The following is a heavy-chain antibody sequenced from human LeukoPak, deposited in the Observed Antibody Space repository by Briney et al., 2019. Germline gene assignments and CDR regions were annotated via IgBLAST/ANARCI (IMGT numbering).Heavy chain of an antibody. V-gene: IGHV1-18*01. D-gene: IGHD3-22*01. CDR3: ARGLFGYYDSSGYYFFDY. J-gene: IGHJ4*02. Sequence: GSSVKASCKASGYTFTSYGISWVRQAPGQGLEWMGWISAYNGNTNYAQKLQGRVTMTTDTSTSTAYMELRSLRSDDTAVYYCARGLFGYYDSSGYYFFDYWGQGTLVTVSS. CDR2: ISAYNGNT. CDR1: GYTFTSYG.